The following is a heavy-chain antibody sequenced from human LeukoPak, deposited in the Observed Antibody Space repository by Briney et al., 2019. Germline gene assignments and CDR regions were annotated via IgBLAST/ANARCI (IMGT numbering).Heavy chain of an antibody. J-gene: IGHJ6*02. V-gene: IGHV4-34*01. CDR3: ARGPYYYYGIDV. CDR2: INHSGST. Sequence: PSETLSLTCAVYGGSFSGYYWSWIRQPPGKGLEWIGEINHSGSTNYNPSLKSRVTISVDTSKNQFSLKLSSVTAADTAVYYCARGPYYYYGIDVWGQGTTVTVSS. CDR1: GGSFSGYY.